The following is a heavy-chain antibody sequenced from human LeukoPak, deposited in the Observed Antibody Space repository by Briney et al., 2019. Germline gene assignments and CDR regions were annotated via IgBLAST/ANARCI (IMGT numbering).Heavy chain of an antibody. V-gene: IGHV1-69*13. D-gene: IGHD4-17*01. J-gene: IGHJ6*02. CDR1: GGTFSSYA. CDR2: IIPIFGTA. CDR3: ARDGDYVTSYYYYGMDV. Sequence: SVKVSCKASGGTFSSYAISWVRQAPGQGLEWMGGIIPIFGTANYAQKFQGRVTITADESTSTAYMELSSLRSEDTAVYYCARDGDYVTSYYYYGMDVWAKGPRSPSP.